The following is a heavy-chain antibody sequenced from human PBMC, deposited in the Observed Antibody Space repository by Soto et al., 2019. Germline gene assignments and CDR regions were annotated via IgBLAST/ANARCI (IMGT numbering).Heavy chain of an antibody. D-gene: IGHD3-16*01. Sequence: QVQLQESGPGLGKPAETMSLTCTVSGGSVSSGSYYWSWIRKPPEEELERVGYIYYSGSNNYNPSLKSRVTISVDTSKNQFSLKLSSVTAADTAVYYCARVALKGGGFYYYGMDVWGQGTTVTVSS. CDR1: GGSVSSGSYY. J-gene: IGHJ6*02. CDR2: IYYSGSN. CDR3: ARVALKGGGFYYYGMDV. V-gene: IGHV4-61*01.